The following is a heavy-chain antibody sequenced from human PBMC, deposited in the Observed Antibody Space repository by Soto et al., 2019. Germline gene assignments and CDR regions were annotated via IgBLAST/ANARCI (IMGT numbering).Heavy chain of an antibody. J-gene: IGHJ1*01. CDR3: VSCSSDYSDDGLSLEY. Sequence: QVPLVQAGAEVKRPGASVKVSCNASGYTFTGYAFSWVRQAPGQGLEWMVWISAYSGHTVYSQKFQDRVAMTTVPSMTTTYLEVRSLRSDDTAVYSFVSCSSDYSDDGLSLEYWRQGTMVTVS. CDR2: ISAYSGHT. D-gene: IGHD4-17*01. V-gene: IGHV1-18*01. CDR1: GYTFTGYA.